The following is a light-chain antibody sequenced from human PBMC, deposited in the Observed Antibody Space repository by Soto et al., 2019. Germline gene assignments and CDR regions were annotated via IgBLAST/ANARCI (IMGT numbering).Light chain of an antibody. Sequence: QSVLTQPTSASGTPGQRVPISCSGSSSNIGSNYLYWYQQLPGTAPKLLMYRNNQRPSGVPDRFTSSKSGTSASLAISGLRSEDEADYYCAAWDDSLSGQVFGAGTKLTVL. CDR3: AAWDDSLSGQV. CDR1: SSNIGSNY. V-gene: IGLV1-47*01. J-gene: IGLJ1*01. CDR2: RNN.